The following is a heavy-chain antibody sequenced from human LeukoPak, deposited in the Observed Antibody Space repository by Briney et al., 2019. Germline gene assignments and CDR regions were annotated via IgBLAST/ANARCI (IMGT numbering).Heavy chain of an antibody. Sequence: PRGSLPLSCAASGLTVSSHYMSWVRQAPGKGLEWVSVLYRGGSTYYADSVKGRFTISRDNSKNTLYLQMNSLRVEDTAVYYCARRPDYGGTPPFDYWGQGTLVTVCS. J-gene: IGHJ4*02. CDR3: ARRPDYGGTPPFDY. D-gene: IGHD4-23*01. V-gene: IGHV3-66*01. CDR1: GLTVSSHY. CDR2: LYRGGST.